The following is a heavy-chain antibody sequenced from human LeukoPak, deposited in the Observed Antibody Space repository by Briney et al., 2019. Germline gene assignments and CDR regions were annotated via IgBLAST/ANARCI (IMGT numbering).Heavy chain of an antibody. CDR2: ISGSGGST. J-gene: IGHJ4*02. V-gene: IGHV3-23*01. D-gene: IGHD3-10*01. CDR1: GFTFSSYA. CDR3: AREWNYYGSPLDY. Sequence: PGGSLRLSCAASGFTFSSYAMSWVRQAPGKGLEWVSAISGSGGSTYYADSVKGRFTISRDNSKNTLYLQMNSPRAEDTAVYYCAREWNYYGSPLDYWGQGTLVTVSS.